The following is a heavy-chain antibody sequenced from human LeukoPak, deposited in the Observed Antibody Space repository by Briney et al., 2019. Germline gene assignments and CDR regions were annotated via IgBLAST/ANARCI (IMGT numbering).Heavy chain of an antibody. CDR2: INNSGTT. J-gene: IGHJ6*03. CDR3: ASSRGYTSGLWYYYMDV. CDR1: GGSFSGYY. Sequence: PSETLSLTCAVYGGSFSGYYWSWIRQPPGTGLEWIAEINNSGTTNYNPSLKGRVTISIDTSKNQFSLKLSSVTAADRAVYYCASSRGYTSGLWYYYMDVWGKGTTVTVSS. D-gene: IGHD6-25*01. V-gene: IGHV4-34*01.